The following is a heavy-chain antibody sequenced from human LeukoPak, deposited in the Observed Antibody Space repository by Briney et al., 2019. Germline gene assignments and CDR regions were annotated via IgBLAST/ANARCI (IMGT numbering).Heavy chain of an antibody. V-gene: IGHV3-23*01. CDR1: GFTFSSYA. D-gene: IGHD2-15*01. CDR2: ISGSGGST. Sequence: GGSLRLSCAASGFTFSSYAMSWVRQAPGKGLEWVSAISGSGGSTYYADSVEGRFTISRDNSKNTLYLQMNSLRAEDTAVYYCAKDPAPVVVYYYYGMDVWGQGTTVTVPS. J-gene: IGHJ6*02. CDR3: AKDPAPVVVYYYYGMDV.